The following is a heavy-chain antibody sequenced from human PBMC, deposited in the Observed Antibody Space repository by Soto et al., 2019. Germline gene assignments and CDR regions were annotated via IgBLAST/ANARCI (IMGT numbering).Heavy chain of an antibody. CDR2: IYPGDSDT. CDR1: GYSFTSYW. CDR3: ARQRCSSTSCHGLYS. J-gene: IGHJ3*02. Sequence: PGESLKISCKGSGYSFTSYWIGWVRQMPGKGLEWMGIIYPGDSDTRYSPSFQGQVTISADKSISTAYLQWSSLKASDTATYYCARQRCSSTSCHGLYSWGRGTMFPVSS. D-gene: IGHD2-2*01. V-gene: IGHV5-51*01.